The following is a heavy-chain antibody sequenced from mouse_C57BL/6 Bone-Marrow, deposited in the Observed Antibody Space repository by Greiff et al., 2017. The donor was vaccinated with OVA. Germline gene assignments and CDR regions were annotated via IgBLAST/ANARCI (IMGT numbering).Heavy chain of an antibody. Sequence: EVKLVESGGGLVKPGGSLKLSCAASGFTFSSYAMSWVRQTPEKRLEWVATISDGGSYTYYPDNVKGRFTISRDNAKNNMYLQMSHLKSEDTAMYYCEREHYEDYAMDYWGQGTSVTVSS. CDR1: GFTFSSYA. J-gene: IGHJ4*01. V-gene: IGHV5-4*01. CDR3: EREHYEDYAMDY. CDR2: ISDGGSYT. D-gene: IGHD1-1*01.